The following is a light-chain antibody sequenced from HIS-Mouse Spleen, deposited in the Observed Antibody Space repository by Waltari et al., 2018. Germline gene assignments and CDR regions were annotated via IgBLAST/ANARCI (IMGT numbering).Light chain of an antibody. V-gene: IGLV1-47*01. J-gene: IGLJ3*02. CDR3: AAWDDSLSGPV. CDR2: RNK. CDR1: STNIGSNY. Sequence: QSVLTQPPSASGTPGQRVTIPCSGSSTNIGSNYVHWYQQFPGTAPQLVIDRNKGRPSGVPCRFSGSKSGTSDSLAICGLRSEDEADDYCAAWDDSLSGPVFGGGTKLTVL.